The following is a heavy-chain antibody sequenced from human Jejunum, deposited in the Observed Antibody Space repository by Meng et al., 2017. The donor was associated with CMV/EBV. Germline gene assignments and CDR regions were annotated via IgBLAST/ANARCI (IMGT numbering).Heavy chain of an antibody. Sequence: TFSTYAMHWVRQAPGKGLEWVAVISYVGSNTYSAASVKGRFTISRDNSRNTLYLQMNSLKTEDTALYYCARGGAYDSSGYNWGPFDYWGQGSLVTVSS. V-gene: IGHV3-30*04. CDR2: ISYVGSNT. CDR1: TFSTYA. CDR3: ARGGAYDSSGYNWGPFDY. J-gene: IGHJ4*02. D-gene: IGHD3-22*01.